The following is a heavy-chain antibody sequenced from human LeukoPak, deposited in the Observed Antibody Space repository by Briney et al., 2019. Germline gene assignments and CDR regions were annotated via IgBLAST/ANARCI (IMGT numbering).Heavy chain of an antibody. V-gene: IGHV1-2*02. CDR2: ISPQSFDT. Sequence: ASVKVSCKGSGYTFSAYYIHWLRQAPGQGPEWMGWISPQSFDTNYAQKFQGRVTMTTATSMNTVFMELSRLSSDDTAVYYCAGEGDIAAALFDNWGQGTLVTVSS. CDR3: AGEGDIAAALFDN. J-gene: IGHJ4*02. D-gene: IGHD6-13*01. CDR1: GYTFSAYY.